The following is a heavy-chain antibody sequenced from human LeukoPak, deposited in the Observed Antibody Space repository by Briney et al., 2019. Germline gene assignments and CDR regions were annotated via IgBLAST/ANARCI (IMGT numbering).Heavy chain of an antibody. Sequence: GGSLRLSCAASGFTVSSNYMSWVRQAPGKGLEWVSVIYSGGSTYYADSVKGRFTISRDNSKNTLYLQMNSLRAEDTAVYYCARGCSYYDFWSGYENYYFDYWGQGTLVTVSS. CDR2: IYSGGST. CDR1: GFTVSSNY. J-gene: IGHJ4*02. D-gene: IGHD3-3*01. CDR3: ARGCSYYDFWSGYENYYFDY. V-gene: IGHV3-53*01.